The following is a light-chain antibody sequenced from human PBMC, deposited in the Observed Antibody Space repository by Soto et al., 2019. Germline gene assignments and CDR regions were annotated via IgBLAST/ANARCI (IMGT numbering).Light chain of an antibody. J-gene: IGLJ1*01. CDR2: ENR. CDR3: SSYTSSSPYV. Sequence: QSVLTQPASVSGSPGQSITISCTGTSSDVGGYNYVSWYQQHPGTAPKLMIYENRNRPSGLSHRFSGSKSANTASLTIAVLQAEDEADYYSSSYTSSSPYVFGTGTKVTVL. CDR1: SSDVGGYNY. V-gene: IGLV2-14*01.